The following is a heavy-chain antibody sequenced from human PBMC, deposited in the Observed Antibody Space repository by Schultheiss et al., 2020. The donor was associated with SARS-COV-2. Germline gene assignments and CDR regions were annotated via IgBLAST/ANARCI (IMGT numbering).Heavy chain of an antibody. V-gene: IGHV3-11*03. Sequence: GGSLRLSCAASGFSFSDYYMSWIRQAPGKGMEWISYISDSESHYTHYADSVKGRFTISRDNAKNALYLHMNNLRPEDTAVYYCARSGSGGWLNPFHSWGQGVLVTVSS. CDR1: GFSFSDYY. J-gene: IGHJ5*02. CDR3: ARSGSGGWLNPFHS. CDR2: ISDSESHYT. D-gene: IGHD3-10*01.